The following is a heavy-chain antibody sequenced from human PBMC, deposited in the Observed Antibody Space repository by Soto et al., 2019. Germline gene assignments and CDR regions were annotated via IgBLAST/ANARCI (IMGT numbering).Heavy chain of an antibody. CDR1: GGSISSYY. CDR2: VHYSGST. J-gene: IGHJ4*02. Sequence: PSETLSLTCTVSGGSISSYYWSWIRQPPGKGLEWIGYVHYSGSTNYNPSLKSRVTMSVDTSKNQFSLKLSSVTAADTAVYYCAKFGDLIDFWGQGTLVTVSS. CDR3: AKFGDLIDF. V-gene: IGHV4-59*08. D-gene: IGHD2-21*02.